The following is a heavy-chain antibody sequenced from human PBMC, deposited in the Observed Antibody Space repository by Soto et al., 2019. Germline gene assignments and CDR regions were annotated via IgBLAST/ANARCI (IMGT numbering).Heavy chain of an antibody. Sequence: ASVKVSCKASGYTFTGYYMHCVRQAPGQGLEWMGWINPNSGGTNYAQKFQGWVTMTRDTSISTAYMELSRLRSDDTAVYYCARDRRYDFWSGYLSSEYYYYYGMDVWGQGTTVTVSS. CDR2: INPNSGGT. CDR1: GYTFTGYY. J-gene: IGHJ6*02. CDR3: ARDRRYDFWSGYLSSEYYYYYGMDV. D-gene: IGHD3-3*01. V-gene: IGHV1-2*04.